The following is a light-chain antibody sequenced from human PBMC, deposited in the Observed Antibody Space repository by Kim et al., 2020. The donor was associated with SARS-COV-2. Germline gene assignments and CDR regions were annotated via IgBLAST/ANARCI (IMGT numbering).Light chain of an antibody. Sequence: SASVGDRVTITCRACQDISKFLAWFQQKRGKVSKRLVYATSCLQSGVPTRFRRSGSETEYSLTISRLQPEDFETYYCLQHKSYTYTLGEGTKLEIK. CDR3: LQHKSYTYT. V-gene: IGKV1-17*03. J-gene: IGKJ2*01. CDR2: ATS. CDR1: QDISKF.